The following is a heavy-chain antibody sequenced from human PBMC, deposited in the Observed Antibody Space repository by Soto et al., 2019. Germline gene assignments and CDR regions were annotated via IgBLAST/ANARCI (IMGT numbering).Heavy chain of an antibody. V-gene: IGHV4-34*01. D-gene: IGHD3-3*01. CDR1: GGSFSGYY. Sequence: SETLSLTCAVYGGSFSGYYWSWIRQPPGKGLEWIGEINHSGSTNYNPSLKSRVTISVDTSKNQFSLKMSSVTAADTAVYYCARGGSGSHVGDAFDIWGQGTMVTVSS. CDR3: ARGGSGSHVGDAFDI. CDR2: INHSGST. J-gene: IGHJ3*02.